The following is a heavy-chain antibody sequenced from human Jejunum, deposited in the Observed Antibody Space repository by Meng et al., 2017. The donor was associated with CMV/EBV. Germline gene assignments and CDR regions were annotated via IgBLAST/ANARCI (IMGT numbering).Heavy chain of an antibody. Sequence: EGSGFTFERYAMSWVRQAPGKGLEWVSSISGGVDSSTYYADSVKGRFTISRDNSKNTLFVQMNNLRADDTAVYYCARDFSHGGSDIWGQGTMVTVSS. CDR3: ARDFSHGGSDI. CDR1: GFTFERYA. J-gene: IGHJ3*02. CDR2: ISGGVDSST. V-gene: IGHV3-23*01. D-gene: IGHD3-10*01.